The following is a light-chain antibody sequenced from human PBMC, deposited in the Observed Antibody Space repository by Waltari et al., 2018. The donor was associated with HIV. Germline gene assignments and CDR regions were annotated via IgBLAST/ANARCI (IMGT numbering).Light chain of an antibody. Sequence: QSALTQPASVSGSPGRSITIYCTGTSSDVGSYNYVSWYQQHPGKAPKLMIYEVSNRPSGVSTRFSGSKSDNPASLPISGLHAEDEADYYCSSYRSSSTPLWVFGGGTKLTVL. CDR1: SSDVGSYNY. CDR2: EVS. CDR3: SSYRSSSTPLWV. J-gene: IGLJ3*02. V-gene: IGLV2-14*01.